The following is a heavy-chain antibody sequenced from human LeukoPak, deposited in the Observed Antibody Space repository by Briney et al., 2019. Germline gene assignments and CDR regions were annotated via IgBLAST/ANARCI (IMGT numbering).Heavy chain of an antibody. CDR2: ISGSSNFI. Sequence: PGGSLRLSCVASGFTLNNYSMNWVRQAPGKGLEWVSSISGSSNFIYQADSVKGRLTISRDNTKNSLFLLMNSLRAEDTAVYYCATDRASCGGDCYPVLYYWGQGILVTVSS. V-gene: IGHV3-21*01. J-gene: IGHJ4*02. D-gene: IGHD2-21*02. CDR1: GFTLNNYS. CDR3: ATDRASCGGDCYPVLYY.